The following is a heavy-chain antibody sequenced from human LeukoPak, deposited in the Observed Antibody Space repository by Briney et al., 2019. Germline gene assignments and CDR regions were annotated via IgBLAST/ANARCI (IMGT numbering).Heavy chain of an antibody. V-gene: IGHV3-53*01. Sequence: GGSLRLSCAVSGFTVSVNYMSWVRQAPGKGLEWVSLIYSGGTTYYAGSWKGRFTISRDNSKNTLYLQMNSMRAEDTAVYYCARRAGGYSHPYDYWGKGILVTVSS. CDR3: ARRAGGYSHPYDY. CDR2: IYSGGTT. J-gene: IGHJ4*02. CDR1: GFTVSVNY. D-gene: IGHD4-23*01.